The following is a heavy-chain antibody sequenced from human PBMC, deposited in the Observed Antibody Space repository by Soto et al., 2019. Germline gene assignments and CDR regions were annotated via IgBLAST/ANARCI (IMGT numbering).Heavy chain of an antibody. CDR3: ARVVVVVAAANYYYYMDV. CDR2: INAGNGNT. J-gene: IGHJ6*03. D-gene: IGHD2-15*01. V-gene: IGHV1-3*01. Sequence: QVQLVQSGAEVKKPGASVKVSCKASGYTFTSYAMHWVRQAPGQRLEWMGWINAGNGNTKYSQKFQGRVTITRDTSASTAYMELSSLRSEDTAVYYCARVVVVVAAANYYYYMDVWGKGTTVTVSS. CDR1: GYTFTSYA.